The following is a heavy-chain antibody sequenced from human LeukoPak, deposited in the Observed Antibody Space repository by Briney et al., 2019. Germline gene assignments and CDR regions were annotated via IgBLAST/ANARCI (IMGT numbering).Heavy chain of an antibody. Sequence: SGGSLRLSCAASGFTFSSYSMNWVRQAPGKGLEWVSSISSSSSYIYYADSVKGRFTISRDNAKNSLYLQMNSLRAEDTAVYYCARDLGIVGAPFDYWGQGTLVTVSS. V-gene: IGHV3-21*01. D-gene: IGHD1-26*01. CDR3: ARDLGIVGAPFDY. CDR1: GFTFSSYS. CDR2: ISSSSSYI. J-gene: IGHJ4*02.